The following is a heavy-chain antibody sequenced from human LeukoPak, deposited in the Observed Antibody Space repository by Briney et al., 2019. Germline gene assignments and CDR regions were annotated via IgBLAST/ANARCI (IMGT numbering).Heavy chain of an antibody. J-gene: IGHJ4*02. Sequence: PSETLSLTCTVSDDSISSSSFYWGWIRQPPGKGLEWIGAIYYSGNTYYNPSLKSRVTISVGTSKNQFSLKLSSVTAADTAVYYCLSSVRGVKVDYWGQGSLVTVSS. D-gene: IGHD3-10*01. CDR2: IYYSGNT. CDR3: LSSVRGVKVDY. CDR1: DDSISSSSFY. V-gene: IGHV4-39*07.